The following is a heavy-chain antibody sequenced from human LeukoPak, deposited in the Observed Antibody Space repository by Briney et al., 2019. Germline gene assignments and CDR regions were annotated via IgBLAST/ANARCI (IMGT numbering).Heavy chain of an antibody. Sequence: SETLSLTCTVSGGSISSSSYYWGWIRQPPGKGLEWIGSIYYTGGTYYNASLKSRVTISVDTSKNQFSLKLSSVTAADTAVYYCARHVNYYGSGRYFDYWGQGTLVTVSS. CDR1: GGSISSSSYY. CDR2: IYYTGGT. V-gene: IGHV4-39*01. J-gene: IGHJ4*01. CDR3: ARHVNYYGSGRYFDY. D-gene: IGHD3-10*01.